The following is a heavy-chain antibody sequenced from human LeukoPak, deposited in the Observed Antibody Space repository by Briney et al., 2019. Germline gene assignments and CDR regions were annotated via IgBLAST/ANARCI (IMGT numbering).Heavy chain of an antibody. CDR2: ISDSGSNT. Sequence: GGSLRLSCVASGFTFSTYAMSWVRQAPGKGLEWVSDISDSGSNTYHADSVKGRFTISRDNSKNTLYLQMSSLRAEDTAVYFCAKIRGYSYGYGDYWGQGTLVTVSS. D-gene: IGHD5-18*01. CDR1: GFTFSTYA. V-gene: IGHV3-23*01. CDR3: AKIRGYSYGYGDY. J-gene: IGHJ4*02.